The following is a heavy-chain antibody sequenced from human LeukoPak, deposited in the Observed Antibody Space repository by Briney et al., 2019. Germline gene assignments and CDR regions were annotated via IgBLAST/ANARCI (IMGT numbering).Heavy chain of an antibody. V-gene: IGHV1-8*02. D-gene: IGHD4-17*01. J-gene: IGHJ4*02. CDR1: GYTFTAYY. CDR2: MNPNSGNT. CDR3: AREDYGDYQPIDY. Sequence: GASVKVSCKASGYTFTAYYMHWVRQAPGQGLEWMGWMNPNSGNTGYAQKFQGRVTMTRNTSISTAYMELSSLRSEDTAVYYCAREDYGDYQPIDYWGQGTLVTVSP.